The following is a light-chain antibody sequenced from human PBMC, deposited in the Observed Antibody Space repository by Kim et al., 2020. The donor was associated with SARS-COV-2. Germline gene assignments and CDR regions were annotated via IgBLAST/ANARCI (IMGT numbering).Light chain of an antibody. V-gene: IGKV1-39*01. CDR3: XXXSNLPPT. J-gene: IGKJ1*01. Sequence: DIQMSQSPSSLSASVGDRVTXTCQXXQTITKYLNWYQQKQGKAPKLLIFDASRLKDGVPSRFTGSGSGTDFTLTITGLQPEDFGTYYCXXXSNLPPTXGQGT. CDR1: QTITKY. CDR2: DAS.